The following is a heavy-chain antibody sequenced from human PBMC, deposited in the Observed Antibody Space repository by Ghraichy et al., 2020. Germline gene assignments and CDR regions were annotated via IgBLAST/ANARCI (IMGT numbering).Heavy chain of an antibody. D-gene: IGHD4-11*01. CDR3: ALHTVNFDF. J-gene: IGHJ4*02. Sequence: GGSLRLSCAASGFTFSSYAMSWVRQAPGKGLEWVSAISGDGDTTYHADSVKGRFTVSRDNSGNTLYLQMNSLRAEDTAVYYCALHTVNFDFWGQGTLVTVSS. CDR1: GFTFSSYA. CDR2: ISGDGDTT. V-gene: IGHV3-23*01.